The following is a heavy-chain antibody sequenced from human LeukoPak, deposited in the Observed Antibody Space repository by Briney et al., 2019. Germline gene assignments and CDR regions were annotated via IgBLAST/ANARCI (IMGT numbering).Heavy chain of an antibody. D-gene: IGHD5-18*01. V-gene: IGHV3-23*01. CDR1: GFTFSSYA. CDR2: ISGSGGST. Sequence: GGSLRLSCAASGFTFSSYAMSWVRQAPGKGLEWVSAISGSGGSTYYADYVKGRFTISRDNSKNTLYLQMNSLRAEDTAVYYCARVDTAMVSYYYYYGMDVWGQGTTVTVSS. CDR3: ARVDTAMVSYYYYYGMDV. J-gene: IGHJ6*02.